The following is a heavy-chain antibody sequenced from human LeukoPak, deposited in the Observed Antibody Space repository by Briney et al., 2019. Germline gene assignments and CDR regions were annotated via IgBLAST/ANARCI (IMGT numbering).Heavy chain of an antibody. CDR2: IWYDGSNK. D-gene: IGHD6-13*01. CDR3: ARGGGGSSWFPWYFDY. CDR1: GFTFSSYG. Sequence: GGSLRLSCAASGFTFSSYGMHWVRQAPGKELEWVAVIWYDGSNKYYADSVKGRFTISRDNSKNTLYLQMNSLRAEDTAVYYCARGGGGSSWFPWYFDYWGQGTLVTVSS. J-gene: IGHJ4*02. V-gene: IGHV3-33*01.